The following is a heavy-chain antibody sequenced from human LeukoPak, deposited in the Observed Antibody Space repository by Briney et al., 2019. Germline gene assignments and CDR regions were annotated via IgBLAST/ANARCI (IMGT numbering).Heavy chain of an antibody. CDR1: GFTFSSYE. CDR3: ARDRSFGSGSYYKGPAVPTYYFDY. Sequence: PGGSLRPSCAAAGFTFSSYEMNSGRQAPGKGLEWVSYISSSGSTIYYACSVKGRFTISRDNAKNSLYLQVNSLRAQDTALFYCARDRSFGSGSYYKGPAVPTYYFDYWGQGTLVTVSS. J-gene: IGHJ4*02. D-gene: IGHD3-10*01. V-gene: IGHV3-48*03. CDR2: ISSSGSTI.